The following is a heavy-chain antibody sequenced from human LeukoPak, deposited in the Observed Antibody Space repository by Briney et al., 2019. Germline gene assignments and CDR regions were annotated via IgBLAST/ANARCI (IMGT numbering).Heavy chain of an antibody. CDR1: GGSISTYF. V-gene: IGHV4-59*01. CDR3: ARGDIVVVPAAMRLAWFDP. J-gene: IGHJ5*02. Sequence: PLETLSLTCTVSGGSISTYFWSWVRQPLGQGLAWIWSIYYSGSTNYHPSLKSRVTISVDTSKNQFSLKLSSVTAADTAVYYCARGDIVVVPAAMRLAWFDPWGQGTLVTVSS. CDR2: IYYSGST. D-gene: IGHD2-2*01.